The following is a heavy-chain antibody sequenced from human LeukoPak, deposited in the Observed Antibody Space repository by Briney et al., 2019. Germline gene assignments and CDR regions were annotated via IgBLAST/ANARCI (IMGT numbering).Heavy chain of an antibody. V-gene: IGHV3-30*04. D-gene: IGHD2-2*01. CDR3: APLRAI. J-gene: IGHJ4*02. CDR2: ISYDGSNK. Sequence: GRSLRLSCAASGFTFSSYAMHWVRQAPGKGLEWVAVISYDGSNKYYADSVKGRFTISRDNSKNTLYLQMNSLRVEDTAVYYCAPLRAIWGQGTLVTVSS. CDR1: GFTFSSYA.